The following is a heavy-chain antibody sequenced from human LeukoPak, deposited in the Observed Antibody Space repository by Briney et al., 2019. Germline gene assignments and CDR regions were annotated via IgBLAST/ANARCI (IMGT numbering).Heavy chain of an antibody. CDR1: GGSISSYY. J-gene: IGHJ4*02. D-gene: IGHD5-12*01. CDR3: ARGRDGYKYHFDY. V-gene: IGHV4-59*01. Sequence: SETLSLTCTVSGGSISSYYWSWIRQPPGKGLEWIGYVYYSGSTNYNPSLKSRVTISVDTSKSQFSLKLSSVTAADTALYYCARGRDGYKYHFDYWGQGTLVTVSS. CDR2: VYYSGST.